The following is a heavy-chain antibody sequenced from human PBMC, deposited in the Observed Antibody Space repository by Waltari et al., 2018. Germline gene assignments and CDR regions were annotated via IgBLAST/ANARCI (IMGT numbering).Heavy chain of an antibody. V-gene: IGHV4-34*01. CDR1: GGSFSGYY. CDR3: ARGGGGSYYYYYYMDV. CDR2: INHSGST. D-gene: IGHD1-26*01. J-gene: IGHJ6*03. Sequence: QVQLQQWGAGLLTPSETLSLTCAVYGGSFSGYYWSWIRQPPGQGLEWIGEINHSGSTNYNPSLKSRVTISVDTSKNQFSLKLSSVTAADTAVYYCARGGGGSYYYYYYMDVWGKGTTVTISS.